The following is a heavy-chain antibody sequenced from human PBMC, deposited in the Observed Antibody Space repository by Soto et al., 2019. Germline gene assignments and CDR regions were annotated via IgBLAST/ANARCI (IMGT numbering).Heavy chain of an antibody. D-gene: IGHD3-10*01. Sequence: SGTLSITCTFSGFSISSYYWSWIRQPPGKGLEWIGYIYYSGSTNYNPSLKSRVTISVDTSKNQFSLKLSSVTAADTAVYYCAREGFGELLYFDYWGQGTLVTVSS. J-gene: IGHJ4*02. CDR2: IYYSGST. CDR1: GFSISSYY. V-gene: IGHV4-59*01. CDR3: AREGFGELLYFDY.